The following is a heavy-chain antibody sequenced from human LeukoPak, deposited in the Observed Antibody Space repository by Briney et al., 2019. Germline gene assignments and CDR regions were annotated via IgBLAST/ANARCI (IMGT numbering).Heavy chain of an antibody. CDR1: GGSISSSSYY. V-gene: IGHV4-39*07. CDR2: IYYSGST. D-gene: IGHD3-9*01. J-gene: IGHJ3*02. Sequence: PSDTLSLTCTVSGGSISSSSYYWGWIRQPPGKGLEWIGSIYYSGSTYYNPSLKSRVTISVDTSKNHFSLNLSSVTAADTAVYYCARASVQHFDWSNAFDIWGQGTMVTVSS. CDR3: ARASVQHFDWSNAFDI.